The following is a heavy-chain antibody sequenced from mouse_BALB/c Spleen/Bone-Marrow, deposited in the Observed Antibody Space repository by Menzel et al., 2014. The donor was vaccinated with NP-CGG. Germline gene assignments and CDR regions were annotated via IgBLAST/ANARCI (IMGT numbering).Heavy chain of an antibody. J-gene: IGHJ4*01. CDR1: GDSITSGY. CDR3: ASGGPTMITYYAMDY. Sequence: EVMLVESGPSLVKPSQTLSLTCSVTGDSITSGYWNWIRKFPANKLEYMGYINFSGSTYYNPSLKSRISITRDTSKNXYYLQLNSVTTEDTATYYCASGGPTMITYYAMDYWGQGTSVTVSS. D-gene: IGHD2-4*01. CDR2: INFSGST. V-gene: IGHV3-8*02.